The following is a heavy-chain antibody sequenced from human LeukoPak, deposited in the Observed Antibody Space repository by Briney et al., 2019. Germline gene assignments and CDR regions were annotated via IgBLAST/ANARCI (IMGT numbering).Heavy chain of an antibody. J-gene: IGHJ3*02. CDR2: IWYDGGNR. CDR3: AREADCTDGSCYRGAFDI. CDR1: GFTFGSYA. Sequence: GGSLRLSCAASGFTFGSYAMSWVRQAPGKGLEWVAVIWYDGGNRYYADPVKGQFTISRDTSEDTLFLQMNSLRAEDTAVYYCAREADCTDGSCYRGAFDIWGEGTMISVCS. V-gene: IGHV3-33*08. D-gene: IGHD2-15*01.